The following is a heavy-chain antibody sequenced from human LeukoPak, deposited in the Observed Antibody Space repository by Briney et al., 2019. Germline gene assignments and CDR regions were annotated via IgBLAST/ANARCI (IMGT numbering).Heavy chain of an antibody. Sequence: ASVKVSCKASGYSFTNHDIHWVRQAPGQRLEWMGCINPDNGNTKYSQGFQGRVTITRDTSATTAYMELSSLRSEDMAVYYCTLYNYWGQGTLVTVSS. CDR1: GYSFTNHD. D-gene: IGHD2-2*02. J-gene: IGHJ4*02. CDR2: INPDNGNT. V-gene: IGHV1-3*03. CDR3: TLYNY.